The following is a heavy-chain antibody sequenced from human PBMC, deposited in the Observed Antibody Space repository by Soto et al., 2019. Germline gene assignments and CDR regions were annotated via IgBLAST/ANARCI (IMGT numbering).Heavy chain of an antibody. J-gene: IGHJ6*02. CDR2: IIPIFGTA. CDR1: GGTFSSYA. Sequence: GASVKVSCKASGGTFSSYAISWVRQAPGQGLEWMGGIIPIFGTANYAQKFQGRVTITADESTSTAYMELSSLRSEDTAVYYCARAYGSGSYYRNYYYGMDVWGQGTTVTVSS. V-gene: IGHV1-69*13. CDR3: ARAYGSGSYYRNYYYGMDV. D-gene: IGHD3-10*01.